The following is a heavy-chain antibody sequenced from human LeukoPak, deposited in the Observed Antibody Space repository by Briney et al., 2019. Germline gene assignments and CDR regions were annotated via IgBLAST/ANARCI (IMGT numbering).Heavy chain of an antibody. CDR2: ISGSGSTT. V-gene: IGHV3-23*01. CDR1: GFTFSSYD. Sequence: GGSLRLSCAASGFTFSSYDMSWVRQAPGKGLEWVSGISGSGSTTKYADSVKGRFTISRDNSKNTLYLQMNSLRAEDTAVYYCAKDDGPWVVGDYWGQGTLVTVSS. D-gene: IGHD2-15*01. CDR3: AKDDGPWVVGDY. J-gene: IGHJ4*02.